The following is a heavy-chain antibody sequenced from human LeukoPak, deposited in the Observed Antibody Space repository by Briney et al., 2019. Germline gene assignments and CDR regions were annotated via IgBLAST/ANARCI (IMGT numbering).Heavy chain of an antibody. CDR3: AKSYRGSGYYLFDDYFDY. CDR2: ISGSGGST. CDR1: GFTFSSYA. Sequence: PGGSLRLSCAASGFTFSSYAMSWVRQAPGKGLEWVSAISGSGGSTYYADSVKGRFTISRDNSKNTLYLQMNSLRAEDTAVYYCAKSYRGSGYYLFDDYFDYWGQGTLVTVSS. D-gene: IGHD3-3*01. V-gene: IGHV3-23*01. J-gene: IGHJ4*02.